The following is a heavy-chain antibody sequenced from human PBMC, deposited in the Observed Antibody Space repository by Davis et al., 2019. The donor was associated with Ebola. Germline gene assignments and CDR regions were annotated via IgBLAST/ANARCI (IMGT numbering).Heavy chain of an antibody. CDR3: ARDRGNFDY. CDR1: GYTFTSYT. V-gene: IGHV7-4-1*02. CDR2: INTNTGNP. D-gene: IGHD3-10*01. Sequence: AASVKVSCKASGYTFTSYTIDWVRRAPEQGLEWLGWINTNTGNPTYAQGFTGRFVFSLDTSVSTAYLQISSLKAEDTAIYYCARDRGNFDYWGQGTLVTVSS. J-gene: IGHJ4*02.